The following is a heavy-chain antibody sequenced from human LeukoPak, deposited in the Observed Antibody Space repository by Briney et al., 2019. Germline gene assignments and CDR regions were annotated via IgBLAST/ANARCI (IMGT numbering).Heavy chain of an antibody. Sequence: GGSLRLSCAASGFTFSSYAMSWVRQAPGKGLEWVSAISGSGGSTYYADSVKGRFTISRDNSKNTLYLQMNSLRAEDTAVYYCAKDLHYYDFWSGYQLPPLFDYWGQGTLVTVSS. CDR3: AKDLHYYDFWSGYQLPPLFDY. CDR2: ISGSGGST. J-gene: IGHJ4*02. V-gene: IGHV3-23*01. D-gene: IGHD3-3*01. CDR1: GFTFSSYA.